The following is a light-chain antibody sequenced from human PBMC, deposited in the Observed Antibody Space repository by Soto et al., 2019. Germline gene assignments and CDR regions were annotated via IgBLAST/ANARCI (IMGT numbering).Light chain of an antibody. CDR1: QTINTY. Sequence: DIQMTQSPSSLSASVGDSVTISCRAGQTINTYLNWYQQKPGQAPKVLIFAISTLQPGVPSRFRGSGSGTEFSLTISSLQPEDAATYYCQQSYSIPETFGQGTKVDIK. CDR2: AIS. CDR3: QQSYSIPET. J-gene: IGKJ1*01. V-gene: IGKV1-39*01.